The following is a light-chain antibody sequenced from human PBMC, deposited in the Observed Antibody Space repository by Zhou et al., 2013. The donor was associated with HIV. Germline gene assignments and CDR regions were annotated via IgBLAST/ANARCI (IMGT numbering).Light chain of an antibody. CDR1: QSLLHSDGKTH. CDR2: EVS. Sequence: DVVMTQTPLSLSVTPGQPASISCKSSQSLLHSDGKTHLYWYLQRPGQPPQLLIYEVSNRFSGVPERFSGTGSGTDFTLKISRVGAEDVGIYYCMQTIDYSYTFGLGTETGDQT. J-gene: IGKJ2*01. V-gene: IGKV2D-29*01. CDR3: MQTIDYSYT.